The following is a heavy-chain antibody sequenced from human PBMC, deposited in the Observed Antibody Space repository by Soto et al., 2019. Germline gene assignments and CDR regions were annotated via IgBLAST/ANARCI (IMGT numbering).Heavy chain of an antibody. J-gene: IGHJ6*02. V-gene: IGHV1-46*01. CDR1: GYTFTSYY. CDR2: INPGGGST. CDR3: ARPEAARRGGNYYYYYGMDV. D-gene: IGHD6-6*01. Sequence: ASVKVSCKASGYTFTSYYMHWVRQAPGQGLEWMGIINPGGGSTSYAQKFQGRVTMTRDTSTSTVYMELSSLRSEDTAVYYCARPEAARRGGNYYYYYGMDVWGQGTTVTVSS.